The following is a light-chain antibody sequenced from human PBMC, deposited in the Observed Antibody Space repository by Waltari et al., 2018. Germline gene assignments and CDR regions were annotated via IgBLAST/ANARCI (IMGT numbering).Light chain of an antibody. V-gene: IGLV2-8*01. CDR3: SSYAGSNNWV. Sequence: QSALTQPPSASGSPGQSVTIPCTGTSSDVGGYNSVSWYQQHPGKAPKLMIFEVSKRPSGVPDRFSGSKSGNTASLTVSGLQADDEAHYYCSSYAGSNNWVFGGGTKLTVL. CDR1: SSDVGGYNS. CDR2: EVS. J-gene: IGLJ3*02.